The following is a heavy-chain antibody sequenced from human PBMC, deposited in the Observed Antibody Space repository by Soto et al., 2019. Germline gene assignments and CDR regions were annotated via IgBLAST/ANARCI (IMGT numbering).Heavy chain of an antibody. Sequence: ASETLSLTCTVSGGSISGYYWSWIRQPPGKGLEWIGYIFYSGSTNYNPSLKSRVTISVDTSKNQFSLKLSSVTAADTAVYYCASLYGSGSYVWFDSWGQGTLVTVS. J-gene: IGHJ5*01. CDR1: GGSISGYY. CDR2: IFYSGST. D-gene: IGHD3-10*01. V-gene: IGHV4-59*08. CDR3: ASLYGSGSYVWFDS.